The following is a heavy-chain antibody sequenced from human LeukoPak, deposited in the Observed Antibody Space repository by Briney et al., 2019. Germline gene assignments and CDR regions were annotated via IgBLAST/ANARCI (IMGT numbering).Heavy chain of an antibody. CDR2: INPNSGGT. CDR3: AREGARITMVRGVIMSY. CDR1: GYTFTGYY. Sequence: ASVKVSRKASGYTFTGYYMHWVRQAPGQGLEWMGRINPNSGGTNYAQKFQGRVTMTRDTSISTAYMELSRLRSDDTAVHYCAREGARITMVRGVIMSYWGQGTLVTVSS. J-gene: IGHJ4*02. V-gene: IGHV1-2*06. D-gene: IGHD3-10*01.